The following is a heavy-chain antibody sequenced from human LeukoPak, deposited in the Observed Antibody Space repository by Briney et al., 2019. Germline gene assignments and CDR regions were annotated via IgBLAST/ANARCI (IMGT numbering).Heavy chain of an antibody. D-gene: IGHD3-10*01. CDR3: AKGPIGFGDDPYYFDY. V-gene: IGHV4-59*01. Sequence: SETLSLTCTVSGGSISSYYWSWIRQPPGKGLEWIGYIYYSGSTNYNPSLKSRVTISVDTSKNQFSLKLSSVTAADTAVYYCAKGPIGFGDDPYYFDYWGQGTLVTVSS. J-gene: IGHJ4*02. CDR2: IYYSGST. CDR1: GGSISSYY.